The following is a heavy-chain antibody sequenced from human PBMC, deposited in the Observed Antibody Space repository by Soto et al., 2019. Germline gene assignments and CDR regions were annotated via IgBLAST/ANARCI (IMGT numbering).Heavy chain of an antibody. J-gene: IGHJ4*02. Sequence: EVQMLESGGGLVQPGGSLRLSCAASGFTFSNYAMSWVRQAPGKGLEWVSAISGSGDYTYYADSVKGRFTISRDNSKNTLYRQMSGLRAEDTAVYYCAKDYGGDPLDYWGQGNLVTVSS. CDR1: GFTFSNYA. CDR2: ISGSGDYT. D-gene: IGHD2-21*01. CDR3: AKDYGGDPLDY. V-gene: IGHV3-23*01.